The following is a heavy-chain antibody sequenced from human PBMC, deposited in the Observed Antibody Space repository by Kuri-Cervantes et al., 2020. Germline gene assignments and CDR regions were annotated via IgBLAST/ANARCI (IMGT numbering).Heavy chain of an antibody. J-gene: IGHJ6*02. CDR1: GFSFSSYW. Sequence: GGSLRLSCAASGFSFSSYWMHWVRQAPGKGLVWVSRINSDGSSTSHADSVKGRFTISRDNAKNTLYLQMNSLRAEDTAVYYCARDAGEYSSSWSNYYYYYYGMDVWGQGTTVTVSS. D-gene: IGHD6-13*01. V-gene: IGHV3-74*01. CDR3: ARDAGEYSSSWSNYYYYYYGMDV. CDR2: INSDGSST.